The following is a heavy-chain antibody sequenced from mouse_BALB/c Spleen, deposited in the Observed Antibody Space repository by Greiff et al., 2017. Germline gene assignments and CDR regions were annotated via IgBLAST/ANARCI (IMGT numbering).Heavy chain of an antibody. CDR3: ARGGTSYYFDY. V-gene: IGHV3-6*02. CDR2: ISYDGSN. J-gene: IGHJ2*01. CDR1: GYSITSGYY. Sequence: ESGPGLVKTSQSLSLTCSVTGYSITSGYYWNWIRQFPGNKLEWMGYISYDGSNNYNPSLKNRISITRDTSKNQFFLKLNSVTTEDTATYYCARGGTSYYFDYWGQGTTLTVSS.